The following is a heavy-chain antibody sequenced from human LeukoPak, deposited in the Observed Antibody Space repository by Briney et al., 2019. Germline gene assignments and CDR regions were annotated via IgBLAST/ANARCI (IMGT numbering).Heavy chain of an antibody. Sequence: GSLRLSCAASGFTFSSYWMSWVRQPPGKGLEWIGEIYHSGSTNYNPSLKSRVTISVDKSKNQFSLKLSSVTAADTAVYYCARRMAGWFGESFDYWGQGTLVTVSS. V-gene: IGHV4-4*02. CDR1: GFTFSSYW. J-gene: IGHJ4*02. CDR3: ARRMAGWFGESFDY. CDR2: IYHSGST. D-gene: IGHD3-10*01.